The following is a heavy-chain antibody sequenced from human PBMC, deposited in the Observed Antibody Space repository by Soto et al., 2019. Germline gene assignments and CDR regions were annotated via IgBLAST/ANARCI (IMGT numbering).Heavy chain of an antibody. J-gene: IGHJ6*01. CDR1: GFTFSSYA. CDR2: ISYDGSNK. Sequence: QVQLVESGGGVVQPGRSLRLSCAASGFTFSSYAMHWVRQAPGKGLEWVAVISYDGSNKYYADSVKGRFTISRDNSKNTLYLQMNSLRAEDTAVYYCPRELVPAAMLEKDYYYGMDVW. CDR3: PRELVPAAMLEKDYYYGMDV. V-gene: IGHV3-30-3*01. D-gene: IGHD2-2*01.